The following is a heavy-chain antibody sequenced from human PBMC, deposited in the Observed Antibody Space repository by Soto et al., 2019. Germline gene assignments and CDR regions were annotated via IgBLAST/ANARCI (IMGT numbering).Heavy chain of an antibody. CDR2: ISSSSSTI. Sequence: HPGGSLRLSCAASGFTFSSYSMNWVRQAPGKGLEWVSYISSSSSTIYYADSVKGRFTISRDNAKNSLYLQMNSLRDEDTAVYYCARERERCYFPGMAVAGSDGIGLWGQGTLVTVSS. D-gene: IGHD6-19*01. CDR3: ARERERCYFPGMAVAGSDGIGL. CDR1: GFTFSSYS. J-gene: IGHJ4*02. V-gene: IGHV3-48*02.